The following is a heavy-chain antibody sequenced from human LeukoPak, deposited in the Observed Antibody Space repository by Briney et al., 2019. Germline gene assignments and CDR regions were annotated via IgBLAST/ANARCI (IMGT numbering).Heavy chain of an antibody. CDR2: IYYSGTT. J-gene: IGHJ3*02. Sequence: SETLSLTCTVSGGSITNFYGGWIRQSPGKGLELIGYIYYSGTTNYSPSLKSRVSISVDTSKKQFSLKLSSVTAADTAVYYCARSPGGGFDIWGQGTMITVSS. D-gene: IGHD2-15*01. CDR3: ARSPGGGFDI. CDR1: GGSITNFY. V-gene: IGHV4-59*01.